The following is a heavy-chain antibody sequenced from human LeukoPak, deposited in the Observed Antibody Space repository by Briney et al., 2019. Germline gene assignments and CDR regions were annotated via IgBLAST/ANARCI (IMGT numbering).Heavy chain of an antibody. Sequence: GGSLRLSCAASGFTFSSYAMHWVRQAPGKGLEWVAVISYDGSNKYYADSVKGRFTISRDNSKNTLYLQMNSLRAEDTAVYYFLITMIVVVITTVDYWGQGTLVTVSS. CDR2: ISYDGSNK. V-gene: IGHV3-30*04. J-gene: IGHJ4*02. CDR3: LITMIVVVITTVDY. D-gene: IGHD3-22*01. CDR1: GFTFSSYA.